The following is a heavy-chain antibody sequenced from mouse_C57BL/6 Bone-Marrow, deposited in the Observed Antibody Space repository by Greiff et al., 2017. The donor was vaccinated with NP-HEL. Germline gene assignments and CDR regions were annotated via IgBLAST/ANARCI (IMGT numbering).Heavy chain of an antibody. CDR1: GYSFTGYF. CDR3: AREGITTVVGSRDFDV. D-gene: IGHD1-1*01. CDR2: INPYNGDT. Sequence: EVKLVESGPELVKPGDSVKISCKASGYSFTGYFMNWVMQSHGKSLEWIGRINPYNGDTFYNQKFKGKATLTVDKSSSTAHMELRSLTSEDSAVYYCAREGITTVVGSRDFDVWGTGTTVTVS. J-gene: IGHJ1*03. V-gene: IGHV1-20*01.